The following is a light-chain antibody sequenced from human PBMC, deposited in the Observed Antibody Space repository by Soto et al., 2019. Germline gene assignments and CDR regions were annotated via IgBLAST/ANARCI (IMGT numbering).Light chain of an antibody. CDR2: DAS. Sequence: EIVLTQSPATLSLSPGERATLSCRASQSVGSYLAWYQQKPGQAPRLLLYDASNRATGIPARFSGSGSGTDFTLTISSLEPDDFAVYYCQQRSNWLTFGGGTKVEVE. CDR1: QSVGSY. V-gene: IGKV3-11*01. J-gene: IGKJ4*01. CDR3: QQRSNWLT.